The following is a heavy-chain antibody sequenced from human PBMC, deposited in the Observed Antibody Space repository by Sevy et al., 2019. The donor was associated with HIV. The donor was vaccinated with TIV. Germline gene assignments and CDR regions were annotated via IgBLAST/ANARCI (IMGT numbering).Heavy chain of an antibody. CDR2: IYPGDSDT. Sequence: GESLKISCKGSGYSFTSNWIGWVRQTPGKGLECMGIIYPGDSDTRYSPSFQGQVTISADKSISTAYLQWSSLKASDTAMYYCARHYSSSWYYYYMDVWGKGTTVTVSS. CDR1: GYSFTSNW. J-gene: IGHJ6*03. CDR3: ARHYSSSWYYYYMDV. V-gene: IGHV5-51*01. D-gene: IGHD6-13*01.